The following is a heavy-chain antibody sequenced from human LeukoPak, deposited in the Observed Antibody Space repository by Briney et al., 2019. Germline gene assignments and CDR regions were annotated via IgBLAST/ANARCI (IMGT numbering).Heavy chain of an antibody. CDR3: TTGENHGRGWYTY. CDR1: GYTFTYYA. D-gene: IGHD6-19*01. CDR2: IDTGNGNT. J-gene: IGHJ4*02. V-gene: IGHV1-3*04. Sequence: GASVKVSCKTSGYTFTYYALHWVRQAPGQRLEWLGWIDTGNGNTKYSQKFQGRVTITRDTSAGTAYMELSSLRSEDTAVYYCTTGENHGRGWYTYWGQGILVTVSS.